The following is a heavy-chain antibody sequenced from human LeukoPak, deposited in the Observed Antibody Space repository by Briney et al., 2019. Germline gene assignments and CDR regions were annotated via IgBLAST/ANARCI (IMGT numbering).Heavy chain of an antibody. J-gene: IGHJ4*02. Sequence: SVKVSCKASGGTVSSYAISWVRQAPGQGLEWMGGIIPIFGTANYAQKFQGRVTITADESTSTAYMELSSLRSEDTAVYYCASGLGYCSGGSCYSGDYWGQGTLVTVSS. D-gene: IGHD2-15*01. CDR2: IIPIFGTA. CDR3: ASGLGYCSGGSCYSGDY. V-gene: IGHV1-69*13. CDR1: GGTVSSYA.